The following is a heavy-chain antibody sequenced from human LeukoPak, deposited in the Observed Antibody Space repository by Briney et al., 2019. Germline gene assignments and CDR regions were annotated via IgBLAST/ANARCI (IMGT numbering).Heavy chain of an antibody. Sequence: GASVKVSCKASGYTFTSYGISWVRQAPGQGLEWMGWISAYNGNTNYAQKLQGRVTMTTDTSTSTAYMELRSLRSDDTAVYYCARSYCSSTSCYVLDYWGQGTLVTVSS. CDR3: ARSYCSSTSCYVLDY. V-gene: IGHV1-18*01. J-gene: IGHJ4*02. D-gene: IGHD2-2*01. CDR1: GYTFTSYG. CDR2: ISAYNGNT.